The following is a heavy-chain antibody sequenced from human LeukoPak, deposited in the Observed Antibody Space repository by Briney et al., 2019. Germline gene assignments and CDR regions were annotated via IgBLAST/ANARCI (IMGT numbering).Heavy chain of an antibody. CDR2: IYYSGST. Sequence: SETLSLTCTVSGGSLSSYYWSWIRQPPGKGLEWVGYIYYSGSTNYNPSLKSRVTISVDTPKNQFSLKLSSVTAADTAVYYCARAISGYSYGSPHYFDYWGQGTLVTVSS. D-gene: IGHD5-18*01. CDR3: ARAISGYSYGSPHYFDY. CDR1: GGSLSSYY. V-gene: IGHV4-59*01. J-gene: IGHJ4*02.